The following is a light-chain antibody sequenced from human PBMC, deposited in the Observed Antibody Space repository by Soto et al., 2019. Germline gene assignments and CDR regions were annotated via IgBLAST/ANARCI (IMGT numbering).Light chain of an antibody. J-gene: IGKJ5*01. CDR2: DAS. CDR1: QNLHSF. Sequence: EIVLTQSPGTLSLSPGERVTLSCRASQNLHSFLNWYQQRPGQAPRLLIYDASNRATGIPARFSGSGSGTDFTLTISSLEPEDFAVYYCQQRSNWPPEITFGQGTRLEI. CDR3: QQRSNWPPEIT. V-gene: IGKV3-11*01.